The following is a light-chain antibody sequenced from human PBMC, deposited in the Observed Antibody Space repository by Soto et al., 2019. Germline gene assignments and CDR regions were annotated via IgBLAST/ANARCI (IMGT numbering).Light chain of an antibody. J-gene: IGKJ2*01. CDR1: QSVSSN. CDR3: QQYNNWPPYT. Sequence: EIVMTQSPATLSVSPGERDTVSCRASQSVSSNLAWYQQKPGQAPRLLIYGASARAAGIPARFSGSGSGTEFTLTISSLQSKEFAVYYCQQYNNWPPYTFGQGTKLEIK. V-gene: IGKV3-15*01. CDR2: GAS.